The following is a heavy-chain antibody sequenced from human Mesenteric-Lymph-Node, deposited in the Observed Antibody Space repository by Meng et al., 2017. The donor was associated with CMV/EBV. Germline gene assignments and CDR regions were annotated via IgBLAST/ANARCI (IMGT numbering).Heavy chain of an antibody. CDR2: INPNSGGT. V-gene: IGHV1-2*02. Sequence: ASVKVSCKASGYTFTGYYMHWVRHAPGQGLEWMGWINPNSGGTNYAQKFQGRVTMTRDTSISTAYMGLSRLRSDDTAVYYCARLLIGYSYGYEGFDYWGQGTLVTVSS. D-gene: IGHD5-18*01. CDR1: GYTFTGYY. J-gene: IGHJ4*02. CDR3: ARLLIGYSYGYEGFDY.